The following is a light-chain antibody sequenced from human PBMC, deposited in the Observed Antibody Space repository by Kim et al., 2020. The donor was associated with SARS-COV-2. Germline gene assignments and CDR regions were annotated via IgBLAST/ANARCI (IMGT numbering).Light chain of an antibody. Sequence: EIVLTQSPGTLSLYPGERATLSCRTSQSVSSNYLAWYQQKPGQAPRLLIYGASSRATGIPDRFSGSGSGTDFTLTITRLEPEDFAVYYCQQYSSSPPTFGQGTKVDIK. CDR3: QQYSSSPPT. V-gene: IGKV3-20*01. CDR2: GAS. J-gene: IGKJ1*01. CDR1: QSVSSNY.